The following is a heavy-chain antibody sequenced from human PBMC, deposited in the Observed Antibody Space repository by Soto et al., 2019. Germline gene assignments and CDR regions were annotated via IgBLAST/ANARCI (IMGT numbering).Heavy chain of an antibody. V-gene: IGHV6-1*01. CDR3: AGTTSHQWYYMDV. CDR2: TYYRSRWYN. D-gene: IGHD1-7*01. J-gene: IGHJ6*03. CDR1: GDSVSSNSAA. Sequence: QVQLQESGPGLVKPSQTLSLTCAISGDSVSSNSAAWNWIRLSPSRGLEWLARTYYRSRWYNAYAVSVSTRTTGNPDTSKNQFSLPLTSVTPEDTAVYYCAGTTSHQWYYMDVWGKGTTVTVSS.